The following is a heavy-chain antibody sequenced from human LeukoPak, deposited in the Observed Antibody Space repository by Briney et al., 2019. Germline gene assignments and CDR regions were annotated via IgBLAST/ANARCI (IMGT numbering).Heavy chain of an antibody. CDR3: ARSPAPTRSSWLYFDY. D-gene: IGHD6-13*01. CDR1: GFTFSNYA. CDR2: ISYDGSNK. Sequence: GGSLRLSCAVSGFTFSNYAMHWVRQAPGKGLEWMSFISYDGSNKDYAHSVKGRFNISRDDSKSTLYLQMNSLTPEDTAVYYCARSPAPTRSSWLYFDYWGQGTLVTVSS. V-gene: IGHV3-30-3*01. J-gene: IGHJ4*02.